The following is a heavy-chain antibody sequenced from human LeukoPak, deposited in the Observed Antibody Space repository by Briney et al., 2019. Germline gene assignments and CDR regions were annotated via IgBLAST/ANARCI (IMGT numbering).Heavy chain of an antibody. V-gene: IGHV3-33*01. CDR1: GFTYNSHA. D-gene: IGHD1-26*01. CDR3: ARAGGSYYPYFYYGMDV. CDR2: IWYDGSNK. Sequence: PGGSLRLSCAASGFTYNSHAMHWVRQAPGKGLEWGAVIWYDGSNKYYADPVKGRFTISRDNSKNTMHMEMNSLRAEDTSVYYCARAGGSYYPYFYYGMDVWGQGTAVTVPS. J-gene: IGHJ6*02.